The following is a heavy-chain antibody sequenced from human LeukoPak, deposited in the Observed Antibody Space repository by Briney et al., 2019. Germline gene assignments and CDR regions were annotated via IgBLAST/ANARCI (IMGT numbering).Heavy chain of an antibody. D-gene: IGHD2-2*01. J-gene: IGHJ6*03. Sequence: SVKVSCKASGGTFSSYAISWVRQAPGQGLEWMGGIIPIFGTANYAQKFQGRVTITTDESTSTAYMELSSLRSEDTAVYYCARDHIVVVPTATGDYYYYYMDVWGKGTTVTVSS. V-gene: IGHV1-69*05. CDR3: ARDHIVVVPTATGDYYYYYMDV. CDR1: GGTFSSYA. CDR2: IIPIFGTA.